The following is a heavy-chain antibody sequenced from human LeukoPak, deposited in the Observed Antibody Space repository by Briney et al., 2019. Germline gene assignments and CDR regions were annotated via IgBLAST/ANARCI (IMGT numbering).Heavy chain of an antibody. J-gene: IGHJ4*02. V-gene: IGHV4-4*02. CDR2: IPHSGST. CDR3: ARNMVGETTFDY. Sequence: PSGTLSLTCAVSGGSISSNNWWSWVRRPPGKGLEWIGEIPHSGSTGYNPSLKSRVTISVDKSKNHFSLKLSSVTAADTAVYYCARNMVGETTFDYWGQGTLVTVSS. D-gene: IGHD2/OR15-2a*01. CDR1: GGSISSNNW.